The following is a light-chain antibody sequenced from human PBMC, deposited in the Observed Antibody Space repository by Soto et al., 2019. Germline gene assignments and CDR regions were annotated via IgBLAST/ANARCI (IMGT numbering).Light chain of an antibody. CDR1: QSVSSH. J-gene: IGKJ5*01. Sequence: EIVLTQSPVTLSLSPGDRATLSCRASQSVSSHLAWYQQKPGQAPRLLIYDASNRATGIPARFSGSGSGTDFTLPISSLEPEDFAVYYCQQRSNWPPITFGQGTRLEIK. CDR3: QQRSNWPPIT. V-gene: IGKV3-11*01. CDR2: DAS.